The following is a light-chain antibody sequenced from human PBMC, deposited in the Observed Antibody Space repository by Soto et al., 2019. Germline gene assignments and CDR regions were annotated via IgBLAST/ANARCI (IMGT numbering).Light chain of an antibody. V-gene: IGKV3-11*01. J-gene: IGKJ3*01. CDR1: QSVRSDY. CDR3: QQRSNWPRFT. CDR2: DAS. Sequence: EIVLTQSPDTLSLSPGQRATLSCRASQSVRSDYLAWYQQKPGQAPRLLIYDASNRATGIPARFSGSGSGTDFTLTISSLEPEDFAVYYCQQRSNWPRFTFGPGTKVDIK.